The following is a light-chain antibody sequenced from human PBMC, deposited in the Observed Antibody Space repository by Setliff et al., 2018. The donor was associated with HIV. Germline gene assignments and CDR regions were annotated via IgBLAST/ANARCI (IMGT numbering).Light chain of an antibody. Sequence: QPALAQPPSVSGSPGQSIIISCTGTINNIGSYNRVSWYQQRPGTAPKLIIFEVNKRPSGVSNRFSGSKSGSTASLAISGLQADDEGDYYCCSYAGSETFDVFGTGTKVTVL. J-gene: IGLJ1*01. V-gene: IGLV2-23*02. CDR3: CSYAGSETFDV. CDR2: EVN. CDR1: INNIGSYNR.